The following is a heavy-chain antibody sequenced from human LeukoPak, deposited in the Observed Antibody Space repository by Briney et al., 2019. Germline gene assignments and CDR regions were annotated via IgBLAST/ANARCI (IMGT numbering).Heavy chain of an antibody. V-gene: IGHV4-39*07. CDR1: GDSISSRSYY. CDR3: ARDHIAAAGTMTFDY. D-gene: IGHD6-13*01. J-gene: IGHJ4*02. CDR2: IYYSGST. Sequence: SETLSLTCTVSGDSISSRSYYWGWIRQPPGKGLEWIGSIYYSGSTYYNPSLKSRVTISVDTSKNQFSLKLSSVTAADTAVYYCARDHIAAAGTMTFDYWGQGTLVTVSS.